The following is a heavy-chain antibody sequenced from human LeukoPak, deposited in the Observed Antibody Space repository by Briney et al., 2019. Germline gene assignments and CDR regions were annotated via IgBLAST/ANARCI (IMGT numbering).Heavy chain of an antibody. CDR2: ISYSGST. Sequence: KPSETPSLTCTVSGGSISSSSYYWGWIRQAPGKGLEWIGGISYSGSTYYNPSLKSRVTISVDTSKNQFSLKLSSVTAADTAVYYCASSTQGYCSGGSCYGSNYYYYYGMDVWGQGTTVTVSS. D-gene: IGHD2-15*01. CDR1: GGSISSSSYY. J-gene: IGHJ6*02. V-gene: IGHV4-39*01. CDR3: ASSTQGYCSGGSCYGSNYYYYYGMDV.